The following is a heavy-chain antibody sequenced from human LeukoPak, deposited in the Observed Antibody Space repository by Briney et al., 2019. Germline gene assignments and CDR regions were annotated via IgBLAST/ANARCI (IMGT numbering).Heavy chain of an antibody. CDR3: AVDAGYCSSTSCQVMYYFDY. V-gene: IGHV1-2*02. CDR1: GYTFTGYY. J-gene: IGHJ4*02. CDR2: INPNSGGT. Sequence: ASVKVSCKASGYTFTGYYMHWVRQASGQGLEWMGWINPNSGGTNYAQKFQGRVTMTRDTSISTAYMELSRLRSDDTAVYYCAVDAGYCSSTSCQVMYYFDYWGQGTLVTVSS. D-gene: IGHD2-2*01.